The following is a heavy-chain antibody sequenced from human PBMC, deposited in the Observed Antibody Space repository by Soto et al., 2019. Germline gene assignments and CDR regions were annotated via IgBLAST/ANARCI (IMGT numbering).Heavy chain of an antibody. D-gene: IGHD7-27*01. CDR3: ARDRSGAADF. CDR2: ISATGTT. J-gene: IGHJ3*01. Sequence: SETLSLTCTVSGDSMSTYYWNWIRQSAEKGLEWIGRISATGTTTYIPSLKSRITLSVDTSKNEFSLNLKFVTAADTAVYFCARDRSGAADFWGPGTLVTVSS. CDR1: GDSMSTYY. V-gene: IGHV4-4*07.